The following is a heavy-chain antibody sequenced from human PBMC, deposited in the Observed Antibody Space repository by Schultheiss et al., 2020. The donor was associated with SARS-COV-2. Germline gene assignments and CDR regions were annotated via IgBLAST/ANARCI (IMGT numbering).Heavy chain of an antibody. CDR3: ARDYRGIWSGYSSYYYYYYMDV. Sequence: GGSLRLSCTASGFTFSSYAIHWVRQAPGKGLEWVSYISSSSSYTNYADSVKGRFTISRDNAKNSLYLQMNSLRAEDTAVYYCARDYRGIWSGYSSYYYYYYMDVWGKGTTVTVSS. J-gene: IGHJ6*03. V-gene: IGHV3-21*05. CDR1: GFTFSSYA. CDR2: ISSSSSYT. D-gene: IGHD3-3*01.